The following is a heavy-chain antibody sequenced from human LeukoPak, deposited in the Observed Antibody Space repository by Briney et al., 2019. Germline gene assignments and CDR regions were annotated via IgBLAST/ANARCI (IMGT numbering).Heavy chain of an antibody. CDR1: GYTFTGYY. J-gene: IGHJ4*02. D-gene: IGHD6-19*01. V-gene: IGHV1-2*02. CDR2: INPNSGGT. CDR3: ASAVGIAVAGTSAGLDY. Sequence: ASVKVSCKASGYTFTGYYMHWVRQAPGQGLEWMGWINPNSGGTDYAQKFQGRVTMTRDTSISTAYMELSRLRSDDTAVYYCASAVGIAVAGTSAGLDYWGQGTLVTVSS.